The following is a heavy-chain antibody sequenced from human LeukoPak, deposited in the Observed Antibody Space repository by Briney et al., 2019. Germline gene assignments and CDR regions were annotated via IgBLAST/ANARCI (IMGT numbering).Heavy chain of an antibody. CDR2: ISYDGSNK. CDR1: GFTFSSYA. Sequence: GGSLRLSCAASGFTFSSYAMHWVRQAPGKGLEWVAVISYDGSNKYYADSVKGRFTISRDNSKNTLYLQMNSLRPEDTAVYYCARPRGPYGDYSLGYWGQGTLVAVPS. CDR3: ARPRGPYGDYSLGY. D-gene: IGHD4-17*01. J-gene: IGHJ4*02. V-gene: IGHV3-30-3*01.